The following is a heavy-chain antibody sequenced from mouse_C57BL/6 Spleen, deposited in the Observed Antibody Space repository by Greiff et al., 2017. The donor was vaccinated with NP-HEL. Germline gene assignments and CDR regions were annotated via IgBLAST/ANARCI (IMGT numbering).Heavy chain of an antibody. CDR2: INPNYGTT. D-gene: IGHD1-1*01. V-gene: IGHV1-39*01. Sequence: VQLQQSGPELVKPGASVKISCKASGYSFTDYNMNWVKQSNGKSLEWIGVINPNYGTTSYNQKFKGKATLTVDKSSSTAYMQLNSLTSEDAAVYYCARSRSTKVVAYYYAMDDWGQGTSVTVSS. CDR3: ARSRSTKVVAYYYAMDD. CDR1: GYSFTDYN. J-gene: IGHJ4*01.